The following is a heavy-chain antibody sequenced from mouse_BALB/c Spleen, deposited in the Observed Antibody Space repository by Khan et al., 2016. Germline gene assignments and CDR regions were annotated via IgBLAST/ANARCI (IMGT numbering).Heavy chain of an antibody. CDR2: IHYSGGT. V-gene: IGHV3-1*02. Sequence: EVQLQESGPDLVKPSQSLSLTCTVTGYSITSGYSWHWIRQFPGNKLEWMGYIHYSGGTKYIPSLKSRISITRDTSKNQFFLQLNSVTPEDTATYYCTRSRGYDAMDYWGQGTSVTVSS. CDR1: GYSITSGYS. J-gene: IGHJ4*01. CDR3: TRSRGYDAMDY.